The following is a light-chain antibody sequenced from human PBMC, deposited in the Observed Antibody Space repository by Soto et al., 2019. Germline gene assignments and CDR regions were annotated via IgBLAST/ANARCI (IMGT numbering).Light chain of an antibody. CDR3: QQYESTPPT. Sequence: DIVMTQSPYSLAVSLGERATINCKSSQSVLYSSNNKTYLAWYQQRPGQPPKLLIYWASTRESGFPDRFSGSGSGTDFTLTITSLQAEDVAVYYCQQYESTPPTFGQGTKLEIK. CDR1: QSVLYSSNNKTY. CDR2: WAS. V-gene: IGKV4-1*01. J-gene: IGKJ2*01.